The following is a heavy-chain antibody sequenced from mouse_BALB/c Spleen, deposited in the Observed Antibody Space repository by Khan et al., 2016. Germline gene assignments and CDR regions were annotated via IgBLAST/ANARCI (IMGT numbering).Heavy chain of an antibody. CDR1: GFNIKDTY. V-gene: IGHV14-3*02. CDR2: IDPADDNT. CDR3: ARGVYDYGFAY. D-gene: IGHD2-4*01. J-gene: IGHJ3*01. Sequence: VQLQQSGAELVKPGASVKLSCTVSGFNIKDTYIHWVKQRPEQGLEWIGRIDPADDNTRYDPKFQGKATITADTSSNTAYLQLSSLTSEDTAVCYCARGVYDYGFAYWGQGTLVTVSA.